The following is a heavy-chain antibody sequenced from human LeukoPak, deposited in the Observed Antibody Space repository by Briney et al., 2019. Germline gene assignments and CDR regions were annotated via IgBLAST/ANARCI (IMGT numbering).Heavy chain of an antibody. CDR2: IKPDGSET. Sequence: GGSLRLSCAASGFTFRSYWMTWVRQAPGKGPEWVANIKPDGSETHYVDSVKGRFTVSRDNAKNSLYLQMNSLRAEDSAIYFSARSTVAAAGDDWGQGTLVTVSS. D-gene: IGHD6-13*01. J-gene: IGHJ4*02. CDR3: ARSTVAAAGDD. V-gene: IGHV3-7*01. CDR1: GFTFRSYW.